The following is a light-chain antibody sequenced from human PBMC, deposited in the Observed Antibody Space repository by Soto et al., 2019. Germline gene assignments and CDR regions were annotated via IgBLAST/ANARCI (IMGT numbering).Light chain of an antibody. J-gene: IGKJ2*01. CDR1: QTIMTY. CDR2: AAS. CDR3: QQLNSYPHT. Sequence: DIQMTQSPSSLSASVGDEVTITCRASQTIMTYLNWYQLKPGKPPRLLIYAASSLQSGVPSRFSGSGSGTDFTLTISSLQPEDFATYYCQQLNSYPHTFGQGTKLEIK. V-gene: IGKV1-39*01.